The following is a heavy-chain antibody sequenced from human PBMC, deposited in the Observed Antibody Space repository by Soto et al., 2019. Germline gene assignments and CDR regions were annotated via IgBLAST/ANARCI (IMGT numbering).Heavy chain of an antibody. V-gene: IGHV3-48*03. J-gene: IGHJ6*02. Sequence: PGGSLRLSCAASGFNLSNYEMNWVRQAPGKGLEWVSHISRDGTNINDADAVKGRFPISRANTSNSLYLQLNSLRVEATGVYYCVRDTDHPDTSAVDVWGQGTTVTVSS. CDR3: VRDTDHPDTSAVDV. CDR2: ISRDGTNI. CDR1: GFNLSNYE. D-gene: IGHD2-2*02.